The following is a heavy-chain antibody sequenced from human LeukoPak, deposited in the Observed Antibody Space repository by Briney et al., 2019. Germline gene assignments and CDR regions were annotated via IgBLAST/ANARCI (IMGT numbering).Heavy chain of an antibody. CDR2: INPNNGGT. V-gene: IGHV1-2*02. CDR3: VRGDGRGED. J-gene: IGHJ4*02. D-gene: IGHD3-10*01. CDR1: GYTFTGYY. Sequence: ASVKVSCKASGYTFTGYYIHWVRQAPGQGLEWMGWINPNNGGTNYAQKFQGRVTMTRDTSINTAHMELSSLRSDDTAVYYRVRGDGRGEDWGQGTLVTVSS.